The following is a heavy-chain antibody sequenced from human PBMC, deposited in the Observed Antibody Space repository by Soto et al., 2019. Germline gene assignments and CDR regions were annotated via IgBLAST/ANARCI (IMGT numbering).Heavy chain of an antibody. J-gene: IGHJ3*02. CDR2: IYYSGST. CDR1: GGSISSYY. CDR3: ARAEGYYGSGSYSAFDI. D-gene: IGHD3-10*01. V-gene: IGHV4-59*01. Sequence: PSETLSLTCTVSGGSISSYYWSWMRQPPGKGLEWIGYIYYSGSTNYNPSLKSRVTISVDTSKNQFSLKLSSVTAADTAVYYCARAEGYYGSGSYSAFDIWGQGTMVTVSS.